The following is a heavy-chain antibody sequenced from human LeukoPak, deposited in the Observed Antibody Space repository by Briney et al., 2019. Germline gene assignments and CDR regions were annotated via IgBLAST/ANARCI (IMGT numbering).Heavy chain of an antibody. CDR3: AAGTGNY. J-gene: IGHJ4*02. CDR1: GFTFSSYA. CDR2: IYSGGST. D-gene: IGHD6-13*01. V-gene: IGHV3-53*01. Sequence: GGSLRLSCAASGFTFSSYAMSWVRQAPGKGLEWVSVIYSGGSTYYADSVKGRFTISRDNSKNTLYLQMNSLRAEDTAVYYCAAGTGNYWGQGTLVTVSS.